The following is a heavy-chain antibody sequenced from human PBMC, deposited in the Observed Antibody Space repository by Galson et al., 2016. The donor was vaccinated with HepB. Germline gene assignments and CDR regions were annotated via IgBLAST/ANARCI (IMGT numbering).Heavy chain of an antibody. CDR3: AKSRGAYFYAVDV. J-gene: IGHJ6*02. V-gene: IGHV3-9*01. CDR1: GFTFDDYA. CDR2: INWNRGDI. Sequence: SLRLSCAASGFTFDDYAMLWVRQAPGKGLEWVSGINWNRGDIGYADSVRGRFTISRDNAKNSLYLQMSSLRAEDTALYYCAKSRGAYFYAVDVWGQGTTVTVSS.